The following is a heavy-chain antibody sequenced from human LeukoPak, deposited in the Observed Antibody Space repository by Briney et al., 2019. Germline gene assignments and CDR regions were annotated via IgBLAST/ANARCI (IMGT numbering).Heavy chain of an antibody. D-gene: IGHD6-19*01. V-gene: IGHV1-69*10. Sequence: SVKVSCKASGGTFISYTISWVRQAPGQGREWMGGIIPILGIANYAQKFQGRVTITADKSTSTAYMELSSLRSEDTAVYYCARGRYSSGWYYFDYWGQGTLVTVSS. CDR2: IIPILGIA. J-gene: IGHJ4*02. CDR3: ARGRYSSGWYYFDY. CDR1: GGTFISYT.